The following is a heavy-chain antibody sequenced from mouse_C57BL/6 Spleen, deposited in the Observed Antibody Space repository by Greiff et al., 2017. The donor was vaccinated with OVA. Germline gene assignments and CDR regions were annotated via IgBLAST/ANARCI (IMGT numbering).Heavy chain of an antibody. CDR2: LDPNSGGT. J-gene: IGHJ4*01. D-gene: IGHD2-4*01. V-gene: IGHV1-72*01. CDR3: ARGTYDYDPFYAMDY. Sequence: QVQLQQPGAELVKPGASVKLSCKASGYTFTSYWMHWVKQRPGRGLEWIGRLDPNSGGTKSNEKFKSKATLTVDKPSSTAYMQLSSLRSEDSAVYYCARGTYDYDPFYAMDYWGQGTSVTVSS. CDR1: GYTFTSYW.